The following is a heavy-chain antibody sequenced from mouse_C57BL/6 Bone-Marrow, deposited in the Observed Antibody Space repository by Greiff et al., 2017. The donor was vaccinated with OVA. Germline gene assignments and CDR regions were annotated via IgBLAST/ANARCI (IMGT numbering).Heavy chain of an antibody. J-gene: IGHJ4*01. V-gene: IGHV1-63*01. CDR3: ARWRPFYAMDY. CDR2: IYPGGGYT. CDR1: GYTFTNYW. Sequence: QVQLQQSGAELVRPGTSVKMSCKASGYTFTNYWIGWAKQRPGHGLEWIGDIYPGGGYTNYNEKFKGKATLTADKSSSTAYMQFSSLTSEDSAIYYCARWRPFYAMDYWGQGTSVTVSS.